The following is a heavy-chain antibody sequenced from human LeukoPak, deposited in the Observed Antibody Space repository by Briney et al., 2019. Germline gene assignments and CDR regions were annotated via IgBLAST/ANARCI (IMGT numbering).Heavy chain of an antibody. Sequence: SETLSLTCTVSGVSISIYYWSWIRQPPGKGLEWIGYIYNSESTYYNPSLKSRVTISLDTSKNQFSLRLSSVTAADTAVYYCARDLRSDYNSWIDDWGQGTPVTVSS. J-gene: IGHJ4*02. CDR2: IYNSEST. V-gene: IGHV4-4*08. D-gene: IGHD3-22*01. CDR3: ARDLRSDYNSWIDD. CDR1: GVSISIYY.